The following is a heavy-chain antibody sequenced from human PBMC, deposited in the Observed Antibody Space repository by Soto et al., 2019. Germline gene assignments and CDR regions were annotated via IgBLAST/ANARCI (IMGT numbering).Heavy chain of an antibody. J-gene: IGHJ6*02. CDR1: GGSFSGYY. V-gene: IGHV4-34*01. CDR2: INHSGST. Sequence: SETLSLTCAVYGGSFSGYYWSWIRQPPGKGLEWIGEINHSGSTNYNPSLKSRVTISVDTSKNQFSLKLSSVTAADTAVYYCAREKTTTYYYYGMDVWGQGTTVTVS. CDR3: AREKTTTYYYYGMDV. D-gene: IGHD4-17*01.